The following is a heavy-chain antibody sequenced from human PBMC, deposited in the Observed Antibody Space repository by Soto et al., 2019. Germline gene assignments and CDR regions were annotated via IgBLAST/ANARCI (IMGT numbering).Heavy chain of an antibody. V-gene: IGHV1-2*04. CDR2: INPNSGGT. Sequence: ASVKVSCKASGYTFTGYYMHWVRQAPGQGLEWMGWINPNSGGTNYAQKFQGWVTMTRDTSISTAYMELSRLRSDDTAVYYCARGAGWELQPGNDYYYYGMDVWGQGTTVTVSS. J-gene: IGHJ6*02. D-gene: IGHD1-26*01. CDR3: ARGAGWELQPGNDYYYYGMDV. CDR1: GYTFTGYY.